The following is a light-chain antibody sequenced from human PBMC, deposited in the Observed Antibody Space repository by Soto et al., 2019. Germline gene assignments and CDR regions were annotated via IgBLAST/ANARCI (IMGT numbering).Light chain of an antibody. CDR2: DAS. Sequence: EFVLTQSPCTLSLYTGERATLSCRASQTVRNNYLAWYQQKPGQAPRLLIYDASSRATGIPDRFSGGGSGTDFTLTISRLEPEDFAVYYCQQFRSYPLTFGGGTKV. V-gene: IGKV3-20*01. CDR1: QTVRNNY. CDR3: QQFRSYPLT. J-gene: IGKJ4*01.